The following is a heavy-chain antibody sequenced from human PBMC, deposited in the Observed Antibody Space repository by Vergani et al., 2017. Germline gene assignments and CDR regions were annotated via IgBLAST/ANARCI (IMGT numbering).Heavy chain of an antibody. CDR1: GYTFTGYY. Sequence: QVQLVQSGAEVKKPGASVKVSCKASGYTFTGYYMHWVRQAPGQGLEWMGRINPNSGGTNYAQKFQGRVTMTRDTSLSTAYMELSRLRCDETAVYYCARDSVAGTPGVNYYYGMDVWGQGTTVTVSS. CDR3: ARDSVAGTPGVNYYYGMDV. D-gene: IGHD6-19*01. CDR2: INPNSGGT. V-gene: IGHV1-2*06. J-gene: IGHJ6*02.